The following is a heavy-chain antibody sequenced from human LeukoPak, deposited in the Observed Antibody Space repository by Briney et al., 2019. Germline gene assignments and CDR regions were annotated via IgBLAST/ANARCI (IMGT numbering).Heavy chain of an antibody. V-gene: IGHV1-18*01. CDR2: ISAYNGNT. CDR3: ARERATYDSSGYHYYFDY. D-gene: IGHD3-22*01. CDR1: GYTFTSYG. J-gene: IGHJ4*02. Sequence: ASVKVSCKASGYTFTSYGISWVRQAPGQGLEWMGWISAYNGNTNYAQKLQGRVTMTTDTSTSTGYMELRSLRSDDTAVYYCARERATYDSSGYHYYFDYWGQGTLVTVSS.